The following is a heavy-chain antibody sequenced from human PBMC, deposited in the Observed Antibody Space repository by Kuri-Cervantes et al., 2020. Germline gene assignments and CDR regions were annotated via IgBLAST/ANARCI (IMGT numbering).Heavy chain of an antibody. V-gene: IGHV4-38-2*02. CDR2: IYHSGST. CDR3: ARETYDILTGYYGNYYYYMDV. J-gene: IGHJ6*03. D-gene: IGHD3-9*01. Sequence: SETLSLTCTVSGYSISSGYYWGWIRQPPGKGLEWIGSIYHSGSTYYNPSLKSRVTISVDKSKNQFSLKLSSVTAADTAVYYCARETYDILTGYYGNYYYYMDVWGKGTTVTVSS. CDR1: GYSISSGYY.